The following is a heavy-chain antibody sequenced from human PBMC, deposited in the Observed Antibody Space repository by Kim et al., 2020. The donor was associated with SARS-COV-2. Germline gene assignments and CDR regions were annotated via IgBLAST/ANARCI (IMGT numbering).Heavy chain of an antibody. J-gene: IGHJ6*03. CDR3: AGVGDYSSSSGGGYYYYMNV. V-gene: IGHV1-69*13. D-gene: IGHD6-6*01. Sequence: SVKVSCKASGGTFSSYAISWVRQAPGQGLEWMGGIIPIFGTANYAQKFQGRVTITADESTSTAYMELSSLRSEDTAVYYCAGVGDYSSSSGGGYYYYMNVWGKGTTVTVSS. CDR2: IIPIFGTA. CDR1: GGTFSSYA.